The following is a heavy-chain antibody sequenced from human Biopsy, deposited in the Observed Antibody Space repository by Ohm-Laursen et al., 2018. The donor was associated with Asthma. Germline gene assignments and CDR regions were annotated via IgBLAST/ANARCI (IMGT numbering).Heavy chain of an antibody. CDR3: VRDGTDDAFDI. J-gene: IGHJ3*02. CDR2: ISYDGSNR. CDR1: GFTFSTYG. V-gene: IGHV3-30*03. D-gene: IGHD1-1*01. Sequence: RSLRLSCAASGFTFSTYGMHWVRQAPGKGLEWVAVISYDGSNRYSADSVRGRFTISRDNSKNTLYLQMSSLRAGDTAVYYCVRDGTDDAFDIWGQGTVVNVSS.